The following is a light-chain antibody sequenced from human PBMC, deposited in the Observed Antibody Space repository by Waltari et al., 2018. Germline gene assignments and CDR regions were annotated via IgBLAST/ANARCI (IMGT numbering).Light chain of an antibody. V-gene: IGLV2-14*01. CDR1: SSDIGGFNR. CDR2: EVS. Sequence: QAALTQSPSVSGSPGQSVTISCTGTSSDIGGFNRVSWYQYHPGKVPRLMIYEVSKRPSGVSDLFPGSKSGNTASLTISGLQAEDEADYYCSSFATSPTYIFGPGTRLTVL. J-gene: IGLJ1*01. CDR3: SSFATSPTYI.